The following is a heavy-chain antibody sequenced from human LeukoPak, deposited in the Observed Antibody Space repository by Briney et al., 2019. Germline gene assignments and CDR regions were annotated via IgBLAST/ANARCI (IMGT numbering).Heavy chain of an antibody. Sequence: GGSLRLSCAASGFTFSSYSMNWVRQAPGKGLEWVSSISSSSSYIYYADSAKGRFTISRDNAKNSLYLQMNSLRAEDTAVYYCARSPSEQLADPFDYWGQGTLVTVSS. CDR3: ARSPSEQLADPFDY. J-gene: IGHJ4*02. CDR2: ISSSSSYI. CDR1: GFTFSSYS. V-gene: IGHV3-21*01. D-gene: IGHD6-6*01.